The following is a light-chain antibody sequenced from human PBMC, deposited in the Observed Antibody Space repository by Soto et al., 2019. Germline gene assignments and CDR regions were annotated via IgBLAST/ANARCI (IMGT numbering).Light chain of an antibody. Sequence: EIVLTQYPATLSLSPGVRATLSCRASKSVSSYLAWYQQKPGHAPRILIYAASNRATGIPARFSGSGSGTDFTLDISSLEPEDFAVYYCQQRNNWPLTVVQGTRLESK. V-gene: IGKV3-11*01. CDR3: QQRNNWPLT. CDR2: AAS. CDR1: KSVSSY. J-gene: IGKJ5*01.